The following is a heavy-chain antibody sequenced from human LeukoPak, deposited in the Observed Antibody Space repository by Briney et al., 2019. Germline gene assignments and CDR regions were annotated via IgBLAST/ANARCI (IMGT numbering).Heavy chain of an antibody. CDR1: GFSVSSNY. D-gene: IGHD3-3*01. J-gene: IGHJ4*02. Sequence: GGSLRLSCAASGFSVSSNYMNWVRQAPGKGLEWVSVLYGGGSAYYADSVKGRFTISRDNSKNTLYLQMSSLRAEDTAVYYCARFKFRGAIFGEAPQYFDYWGQGTLVTVSS. CDR2: LYGGGSA. CDR3: ARFKFRGAIFGEAPQYFDY. V-gene: IGHV3-53*01.